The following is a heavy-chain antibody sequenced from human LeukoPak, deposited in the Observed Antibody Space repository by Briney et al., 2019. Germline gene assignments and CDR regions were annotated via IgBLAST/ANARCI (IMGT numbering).Heavy chain of an antibody. D-gene: IGHD5-18*01. J-gene: IGHJ4*02. V-gene: IGHV4-39*01. CDR1: GGSISSSSYY. Sequence: SETLSLTCTVSGGSISSSSYYWGWIRQPPGKWLEWIGSIYYSGSTYYNPSLKSRVTISVETSKNQFSLNLSSVTAADTAVYYCARLPRLQLWTKPAYWGQGTLVTVSS. CDR2: IYYSGST. CDR3: ARLPRLQLWTKPAY.